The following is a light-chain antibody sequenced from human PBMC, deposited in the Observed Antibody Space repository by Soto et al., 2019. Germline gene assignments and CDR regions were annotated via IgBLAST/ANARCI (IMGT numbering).Light chain of an antibody. CDR2: DAS. J-gene: IGKJ1*01. V-gene: IGKV1-5*01. CDR1: QSISSW. CDR3: QQYNSYSPT. Sequence: QMYQSPSTLSATVGDRVTITCRASQSISSWLAWYQQKPGKAPKLLIYDASSLESGVPSRFSGSGSGTEFTLTISSLQPDDFATYYCQQYNSYSPTFGQGTKVAIK.